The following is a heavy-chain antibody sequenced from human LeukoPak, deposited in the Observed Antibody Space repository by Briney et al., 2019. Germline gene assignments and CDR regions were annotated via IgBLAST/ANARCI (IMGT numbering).Heavy chain of an antibody. CDR3: ARGHSNQYHFDY. Sequence: SVKVSCKASGGTFSSYAISWVRQAPGQGLEWMGGIIPIFGTANYAQKFQGRVTITTDESTSTAYMELSSLRSEDTAVYYCARGHSNQYHFDYWGQGTLVTVSS. V-gene: IGHV1-69*05. CDR2: IIPIFGTA. CDR1: GGTFSSYA. J-gene: IGHJ4*02. D-gene: IGHD4-11*01.